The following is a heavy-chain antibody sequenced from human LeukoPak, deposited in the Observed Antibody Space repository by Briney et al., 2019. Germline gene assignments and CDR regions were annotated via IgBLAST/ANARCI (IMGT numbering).Heavy chain of an antibody. D-gene: IGHD2-2*01. CDR1: GFTFSSYG. CDR3: ASRSPALDY. J-gene: IGHJ4*02. Sequence: GGSLRLSCAASGFTFSSYGMHWVRQAPGKGLEWVAVIWYDGSYKYYADSVKGRFTISRDNSKNTLYLQVNSLRADDTAVYYCASRSPALDYWGQGTLVTVSS. V-gene: IGHV3-33*01. CDR2: IWYDGSYK.